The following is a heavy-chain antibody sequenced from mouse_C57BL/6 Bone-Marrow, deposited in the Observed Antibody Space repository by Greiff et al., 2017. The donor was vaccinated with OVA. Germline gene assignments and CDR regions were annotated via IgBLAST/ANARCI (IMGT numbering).Heavy chain of an antibody. V-gene: IGHV1-50*01. J-gene: IGHJ2*01. CDR3: YYGSSYY. Sequence: VKPGASVKLSCKASGYTFTSYWMQWVKQRPGQGLEWIGEIDPSDSYTNYNQKFKGKATLTVDTSSSTAYMQLSSLTSEDSAVYYCYYGSSYYWGQGTTLTVSS. CDR1: GYTFTSYW. CDR2: IDPSDSYT. D-gene: IGHD1-1*01.